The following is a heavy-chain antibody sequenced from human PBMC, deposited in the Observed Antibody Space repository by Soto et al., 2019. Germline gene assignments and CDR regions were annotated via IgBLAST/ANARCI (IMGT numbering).Heavy chain of an antibody. Sequence: ESGGGVVQPGRSLRLSCAASGFTFSSYGMHWVRQAPGKGLEWVAVISYDGSNKYYADSVKGRFTISRDNSKNTLYLQMNSLRAEDTAVYYCARDLGELSPSDYWGQGTLVTVSS. CDR3: ARDLGELSPSDY. V-gene: IGHV3-30*03. D-gene: IGHD3-16*02. CDR2: ISYDGSNK. J-gene: IGHJ4*02. CDR1: GFTFSSYG.